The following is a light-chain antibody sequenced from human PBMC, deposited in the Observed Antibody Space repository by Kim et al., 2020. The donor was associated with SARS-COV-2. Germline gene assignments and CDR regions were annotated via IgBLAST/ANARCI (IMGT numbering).Light chain of an antibody. V-gene: IGKV3-20*01. CDR2: HAS. Sequence: SPGERATLSCSASQTRHSDYLAWYQQTPGQAPRLVIYHASSRATGIPDRFSGSGSGADFTLTINRLEAEDFAVYYCQQFGSSPITFGQGTRLEIK. J-gene: IGKJ5*01. CDR1: QTRHSDY. CDR3: QQFGSSPIT.